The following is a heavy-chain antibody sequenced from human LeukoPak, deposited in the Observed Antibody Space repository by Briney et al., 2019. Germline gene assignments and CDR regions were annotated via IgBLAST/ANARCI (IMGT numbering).Heavy chain of an antibody. D-gene: IGHD1-14*01. J-gene: IGHJ4*02. Sequence: GGSLRLSCAASGFTFSSYEMNWARQAPGKGLEWVSYISSSGSTTHYADSAKGRFTISRDNAKNSLYLQMNSLRGEDTAVYYCAAKGGTRSDFDYWGQGTLVTVAS. CDR1: GFTFSSYE. CDR2: ISSSGSTT. V-gene: IGHV3-48*03. CDR3: AAKGGTRSDFDY.